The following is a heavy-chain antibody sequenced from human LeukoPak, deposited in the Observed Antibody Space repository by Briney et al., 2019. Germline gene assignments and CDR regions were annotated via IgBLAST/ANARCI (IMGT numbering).Heavy chain of an antibody. V-gene: IGHV4-59*01. CDR2: IYYSGST. CDR3: ARTSGWSDWHFDL. Sequence: SETLSLTCTVSGASISPYYWSWIRQPPGKGLEWIGYIYYSGSTSYNPSLKSRVTISVDTSKNHFSLKLSSVTTADTAVYYCARTSGWSDWHFDLWGRGTLVTVSS. D-gene: IGHD6-19*01. CDR1: GASISPYY. J-gene: IGHJ2*01.